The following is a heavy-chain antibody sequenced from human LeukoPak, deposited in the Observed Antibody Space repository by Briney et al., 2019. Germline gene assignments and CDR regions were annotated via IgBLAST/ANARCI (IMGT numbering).Heavy chain of an antibody. D-gene: IGHD2-15*01. Sequence: GGSLRLSCAASGFTFTNAWMSWVRQAPGKGLEWVSAISGSGASTYYADSVKGRFTISRDNSKNTLYLQVNSLRAEDTAMYYCAKDRAGGYCSGGSCYIFDYWGQGTLVTVSS. CDR3: AKDRAGGYCSGGSCYIFDY. CDR2: ISGSGAST. J-gene: IGHJ4*02. V-gene: IGHV3-23*01. CDR1: GFTFTNAW.